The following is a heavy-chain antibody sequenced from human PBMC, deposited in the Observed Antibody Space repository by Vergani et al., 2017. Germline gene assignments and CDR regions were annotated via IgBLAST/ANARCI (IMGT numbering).Heavy chain of an antibody. Sequence: QVQLQESGPGLVKPSETLSLTCTVSGGSISSYYWSWIRQPPGKGLEWIGYIYYSGSTNYNPSLKSRVTISVDTSKNQFSLKLSSVTAADTAVYYCAREGVIAXAGDETYYYYGMDVWGQGP. CDR1: GGSISSYY. J-gene: IGHJ6*02. V-gene: IGHV4-59*12. D-gene: IGHD6-13*01. CDR2: IYYSGST. CDR3: AREGVIAXAGDETYYYYGMDV.